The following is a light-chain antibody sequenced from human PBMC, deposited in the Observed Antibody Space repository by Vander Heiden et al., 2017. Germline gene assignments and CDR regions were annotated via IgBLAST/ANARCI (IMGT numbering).Light chain of an antibody. Sequence: IVLTHSPDSLALSLGERATINCQSSQSVLDRSNNKNYLAWYQQKPGQPPRLLIYWASTRESGVPDRFSGSGSGTDFTLTISSLQAEDVAVYYCQQYNSIPLTFGGGTKVEIK. V-gene: IGKV4-1*01. CDR1: QSVLDRSNNKNY. CDR2: WAS. J-gene: IGKJ4*01. CDR3: QQYNSIPLT.